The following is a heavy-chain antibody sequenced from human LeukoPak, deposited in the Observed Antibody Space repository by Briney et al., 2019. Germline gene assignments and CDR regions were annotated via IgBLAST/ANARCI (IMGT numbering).Heavy chain of an antibody. Sequence: PGGSLRLSCAASGFTFSNYWMSWVRQAPGKGLEWVANIKQDGSEIYYVDSVKGRFSISRDNAKNSLHLQMNSLRAEDTAVYYCARDLLGWELHYFDYWGQGTLVTVSS. J-gene: IGHJ4*02. CDR3: ARDLLGWELHYFDY. CDR2: IKQDGSEI. D-gene: IGHD1-26*01. V-gene: IGHV3-7*01. CDR1: GFTFSNYW.